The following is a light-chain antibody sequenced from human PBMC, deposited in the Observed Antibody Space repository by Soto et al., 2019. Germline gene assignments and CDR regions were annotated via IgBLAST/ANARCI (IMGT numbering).Light chain of an antibody. J-gene: IGLJ2*01. CDR3: QVWDGTTDQVV. V-gene: IGLV3-21*02. CDR1: NIGSKS. Sequence: SSELTQPPAVSVAPGQTASITCGGDNIGSKSVHWYQQKAGQAPVLVVYDDSDRPSGISERLSGSNSGNTATLTISTVEAGDEADYYCQVWDGTTDQVVFAGGTKLTVL. CDR2: DDS.